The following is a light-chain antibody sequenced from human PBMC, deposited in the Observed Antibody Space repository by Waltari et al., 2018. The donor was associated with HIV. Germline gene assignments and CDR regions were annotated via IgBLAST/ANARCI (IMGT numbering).Light chain of an antibody. J-gene: IGLJ3*02. CDR2: EDS. CDR3: YSTDSSGNHRV. CDR1: ALPKKY. Sequence: SYELTQPPSVSVSPGQTARITCSGDALPKKYAYWYQQKSGQAPVLVIYEDSKRPSGIPEGCSGSSSGTMATLTISGAQVEDEADYYCYSTDSSGNHRVFGGGTKLTVL. V-gene: IGLV3-10*01.